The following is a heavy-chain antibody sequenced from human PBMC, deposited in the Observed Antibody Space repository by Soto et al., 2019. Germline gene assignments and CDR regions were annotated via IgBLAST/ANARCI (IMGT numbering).Heavy chain of an antibody. D-gene: IGHD3-16*01. CDR2: ITSKSTTI. CDR3: AREMGACSDSSCYPGPYDS. CDR1: GFTFTSYS. Sequence: LRLSCAASGFTFTSYSMNWVRQAPGQGLEWVSYITSKSTTIKYADSVKGRFTVSRDNAKNSLYLQLNSLRDEDTAVCYCAREMGACSDSSCYPGPYDSWGQGTLVTVSS. J-gene: IGHJ5*02. V-gene: IGHV3-48*02.